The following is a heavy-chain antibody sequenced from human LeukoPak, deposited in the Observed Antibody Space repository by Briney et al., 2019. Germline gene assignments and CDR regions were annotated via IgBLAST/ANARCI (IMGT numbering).Heavy chain of an antibody. CDR2: ISAGGGRT. CDR1: GFTFRSYW. V-gene: IGHV3-23*01. Sequence: GGSLRLSCAASGFTFRSYWMTWVRQAPGKGLEWVSGISAGGGRTFYADSVKGRFTISRDNSKNTLYLQMNSLKAEDTAIYYCAKDPTDFDSSGQTYFDYWGQGNLVTVSS. CDR3: AKDPTDFDSSGQTYFDY. J-gene: IGHJ4*02. D-gene: IGHD3-22*01.